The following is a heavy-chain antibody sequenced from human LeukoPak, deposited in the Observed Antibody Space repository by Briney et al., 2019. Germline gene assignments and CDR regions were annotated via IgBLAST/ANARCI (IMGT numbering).Heavy chain of an antibody. D-gene: IGHD3-22*01. CDR1: GGSFSGYY. CDR3: ASSGSRWLIDKTYSPY. CDR2: ISHNENT. Sequence: PSETLSLTCAVYGGSFSGYYRNWIRQPPGKGLEWIGEISHNENTNYSPSLKSRLTISIDTSKNQFSLKLSSVTAADTAAYYCASSGSRWLIDKTYSPYWGQGTLVTVSS. V-gene: IGHV4-34*01. J-gene: IGHJ4*02.